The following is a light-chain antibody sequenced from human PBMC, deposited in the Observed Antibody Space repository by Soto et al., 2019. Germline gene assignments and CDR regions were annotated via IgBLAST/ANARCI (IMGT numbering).Light chain of an antibody. Sequence: DIQMTQSPSSLSASVGDRVTITCQASQDIRKHLAWYQQKPGKAPKLLISDASDLQTGDPSRFSGRGSGADYFFSISSLQPEDVGTYYCQQHDNFPQTFGQGTKVDIK. CDR3: QQHDNFPQT. V-gene: IGKV1-33*01. CDR1: QDIRKH. J-gene: IGKJ1*01. CDR2: DAS.